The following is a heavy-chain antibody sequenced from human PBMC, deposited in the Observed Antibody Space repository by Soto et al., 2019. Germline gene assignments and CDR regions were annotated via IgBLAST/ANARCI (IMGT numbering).Heavy chain of an antibody. V-gene: IGHV1-18*01. J-gene: IGHJ4*02. D-gene: IGHD5-12*01. CDR3: ARDSVRRSGYDSDY. CDR1: GYTFASYG. Sequence: ASVKLSCKASGYTFASYGISWVRQAPGQGLEWMGWISAYIGNTNYAQKLQGRVTMTTDTSTSTAYMELRSLRSDDTAVYYCARDSVRRSGYDSDYWGQGTLVTVSS. CDR2: ISAYIGNT.